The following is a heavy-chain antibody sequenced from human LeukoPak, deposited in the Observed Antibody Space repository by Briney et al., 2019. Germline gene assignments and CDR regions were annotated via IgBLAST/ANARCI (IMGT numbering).Heavy chain of an antibody. Sequence: PSETLSLTRTVSGGSISSSSYHWGWTRQPPGKGLEWIGSIYYSGTTYSNPSLNSRVTISRDTSKNQFSLQLHSVTAADTAVYYCVRHDGRGGATMGAWDCWGQGSLVTVSS. CDR3: VRHDGRGGATMGAWDC. J-gene: IGHJ4*02. D-gene: IGHD4/OR15-4a*01. V-gene: IGHV4-39*01. CDR2: IYYSGTT. CDR1: GGSISSSSYH.